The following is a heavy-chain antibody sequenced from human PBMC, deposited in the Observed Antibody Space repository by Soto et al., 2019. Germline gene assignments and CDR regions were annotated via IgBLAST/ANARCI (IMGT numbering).Heavy chain of an antibody. CDR1: GYTFTSYY. Sequence: EASVKVSCKASGYTFTSYYMHWVRQAPGQGLEWMGIINPSGGSTSYAQKFQGRVTMTRDTSTSTVYMELSSLRSEDTAVYYCARDFHHGPRYSSSWYFDYWGQGTLVTVSS. CDR2: INPSGGST. J-gene: IGHJ4*02. D-gene: IGHD6-13*01. CDR3: ARDFHHGPRYSSSWYFDY. V-gene: IGHV1-46*01.